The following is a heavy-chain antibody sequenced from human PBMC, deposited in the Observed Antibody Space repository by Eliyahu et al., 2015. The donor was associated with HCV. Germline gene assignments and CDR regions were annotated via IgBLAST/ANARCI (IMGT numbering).Heavy chain of an antibody. CDR2: IYWNDDK. CDR3: AHMFPGDFWSGEGWDP. J-gene: IGHJ5*02. Sequence: QITLKESGPTLVKPTQTLTLTCTFSGFSLSTSGVGVGWIRQPPGKALEWLALIYWNDDKRYSPSLKSRLTITKDTSKNQVVLTMTNMDPVDTATYYCAHMFPGDFWSGEGWDPWGQGTLVTVSS. D-gene: IGHD3-3*01. CDR1: GFSLSTSGVG. V-gene: IGHV2-5*01.